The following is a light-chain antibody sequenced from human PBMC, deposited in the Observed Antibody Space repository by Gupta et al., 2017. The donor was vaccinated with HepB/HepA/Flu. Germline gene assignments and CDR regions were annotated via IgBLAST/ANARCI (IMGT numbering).Light chain of an antibody. Sequence: QSVLTQPPSLSEAPSQRVTISCSGSSTNIGNNAVNWYQQLPGKAPKLLIYDEDLLPSGVSDRFSGSKSGTSASLTISGLQSEDEADYDCEAWDGSLNGGVFGGGTKLTVL. CDR3: EAWDGSLNGGV. V-gene: IGLV1-36*01. CDR1: STNIGNNA. CDR2: DED. J-gene: IGLJ3*02.